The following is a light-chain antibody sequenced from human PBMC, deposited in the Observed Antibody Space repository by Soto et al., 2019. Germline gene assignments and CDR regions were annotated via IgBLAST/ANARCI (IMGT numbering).Light chain of an antibody. CDR1: QSVSGSH. CDR3: QQYGSSWT. V-gene: IGKV3-20*01. J-gene: IGKJ1*01. CDR2: GAY. Sequence: VLTQSPDTLSLSPGERATLSCRASQSVSGSHLAWYKLRPGQAPRLLIYGAYSRATGIPHRFSGSGSGTDFTLTISRLEPEDFAVYYCQQYGSSWTFGQGTKVELK.